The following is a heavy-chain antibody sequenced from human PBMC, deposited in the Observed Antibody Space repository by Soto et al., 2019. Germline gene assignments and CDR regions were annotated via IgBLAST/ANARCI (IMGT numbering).Heavy chain of an antibody. Sequence: QVQLVQSGAEVKKPGASVKVSCTASGYTFTNYGISWVRQAPGQGLEWLGWISAYNADTTYAQKVQGRVTMTRDTSTSTAYMELRSLRSDDTAVYYCVRDAGLGSGGYRREVFDYWGQGTVVIVSS. CDR3: VRDAGLGSGGYRREVFDY. V-gene: IGHV1-18*01. CDR2: ISAYNADT. J-gene: IGHJ4*02. CDR1: GYTFTNYG. D-gene: IGHD2-15*01.